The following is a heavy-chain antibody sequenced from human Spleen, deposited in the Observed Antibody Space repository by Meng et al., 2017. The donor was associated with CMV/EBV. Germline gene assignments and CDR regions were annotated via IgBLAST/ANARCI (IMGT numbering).Heavy chain of an antibody. V-gene: IGHV4-61*01. CDR3: ARVGVGGTYLDY. Sequence: SETLSLTCTVSGGSVSSGSYYWSWIRQPPGKGLEWIGYIYYSGSSNYNPSLRSRVTISVDTSKNQFSLGLSSVTAADTAVYYCARVGVGGTYLDYWGQGTLVTVSS. CDR1: GGSVSSGSYY. CDR2: IYYSGSS. D-gene: IGHD6-13*01. J-gene: IGHJ4*02.